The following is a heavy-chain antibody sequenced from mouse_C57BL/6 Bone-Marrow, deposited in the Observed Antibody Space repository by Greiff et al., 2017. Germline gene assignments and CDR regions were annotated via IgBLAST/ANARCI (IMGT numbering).Heavy chain of an antibody. Sequence: EVKLMESGPGLVKPSPSLSLTCSVTGYSITSGYYWNWIRQFPGNKLEWMGYISYDGSNNYNPSLKNRISITRDTSKNQFFLKLNSVTTEDTATYYCARIERLGGSYFDYWGQGTTLTVSS. CDR2: ISYDGSN. D-gene: IGHD4-1*01. V-gene: IGHV3-6*01. J-gene: IGHJ2*01. CDR1: GYSITSGYY. CDR3: ARIERLGGSYFDY.